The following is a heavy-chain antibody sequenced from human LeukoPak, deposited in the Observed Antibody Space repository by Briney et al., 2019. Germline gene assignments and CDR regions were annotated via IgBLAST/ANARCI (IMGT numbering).Heavy chain of an antibody. V-gene: IGHV1-69*13. J-gene: IGHJ4*02. CDR3: ARGLWSAHRREYYFDS. Sequence: ASVKVSCKASGGTFGTYAINWVRQAPGQGLEWMGGIIPIFGTTNYAQTFQGRVTITADDSTSTAYMELSSLTSEDTAVYFCARGLWSAHRREYYFDSWGQGTLVTVSS. D-gene: IGHD3-3*01. CDR2: IIPIFGTT. CDR1: GGTFGTYA.